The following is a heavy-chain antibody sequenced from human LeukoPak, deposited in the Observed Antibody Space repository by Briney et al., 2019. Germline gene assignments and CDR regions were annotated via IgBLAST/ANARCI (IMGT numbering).Heavy chain of an antibody. D-gene: IGHD3-22*01. V-gene: IGHV3-30-3*02. CDR1: GFTFSSYA. CDR2: ISYDGSNK. CDR3: AKTNHEHLDYYDSSGSPLDL. Sequence: GGSLRLSCAASGFTFSSYAMHWVRQAPGKGLEWVAVISYDGSNKYYADSVKGRFTISRDNSKNTLYLQMNSLRAEDAAVYYCAKTNHEHLDYYDSSGSPLDLWGRGTLVTVSS. J-gene: IGHJ2*01.